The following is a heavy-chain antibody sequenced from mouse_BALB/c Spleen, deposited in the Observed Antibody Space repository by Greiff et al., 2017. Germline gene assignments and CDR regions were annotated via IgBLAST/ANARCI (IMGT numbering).Heavy chain of an antibody. CDR2: ISSGGST. J-gene: IGHJ4*01. V-gene: IGHV5-6-5*01. D-gene: IGHD1-1*01. CDR3: ARAGITTVVATNYYAMDY. CDR1: GFTFSSYA. Sequence: EVKLMESGGGLVKPGGSLKLSCAASGFTFSSYAMSWVRQTPEKRLEWVASISSGGSTYYPDSVKGRFTISRDNARNILYLQMSSLGSEDTAMYYCARAGITTVVATNYYAMDYWGQGTSVTVSS.